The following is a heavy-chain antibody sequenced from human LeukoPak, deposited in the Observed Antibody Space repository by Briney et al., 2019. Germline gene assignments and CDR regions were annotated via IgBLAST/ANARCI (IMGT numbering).Heavy chain of an antibody. CDR2: IYYSGST. CDR3: ARSMGSSWYYYFDY. Sequence: SETLSLTCTVFGGSISSYYWSWIRQPPGKGLEWIGYIYYSGSTNYNPSLKSRVTISVDTSKNQFSLKLSSVTAADTAVYYCARSMGSSWYYYFDYWGQGTLVTVSS. V-gene: IGHV4-59*08. J-gene: IGHJ4*02. D-gene: IGHD6-13*01. CDR1: GGSISSYY.